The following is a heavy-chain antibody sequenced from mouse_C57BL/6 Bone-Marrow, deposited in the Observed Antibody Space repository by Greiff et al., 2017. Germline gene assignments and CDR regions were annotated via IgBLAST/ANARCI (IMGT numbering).Heavy chain of an antibody. CDR1: GFTFSSYA. CDR3: ARDHYSNADFDY. CDR2: ISDGGSYT. V-gene: IGHV5-4*01. D-gene: IGHD2-5*01. J-gene: IGHJ2*01. Sequence: EVKLMESGGGLVKPGGSLKLSCAASGFTFSSYAMSWVRQTPEKRLEWVATISDGGSYTYYPDNVKGRFTISRDNAKNTLYLQMSHLKSEDTAMYYCARDHYSNADFDYWGQGTTLTVSS.